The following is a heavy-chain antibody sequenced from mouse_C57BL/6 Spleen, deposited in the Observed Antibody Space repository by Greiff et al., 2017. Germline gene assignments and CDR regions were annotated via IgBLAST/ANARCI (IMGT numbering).Heavy chain of an antibody. CDR3: ATHDGYNWYFDV. D-gene: IGHD2-3*01. J-gene: IGHJ1*03. V-gene: IGHV1-55*01. CDR2: IYPGSGST. Sequence: QVQLQQPGAELVKPGASVKMSCKASGYTFTSYWITWVKQRPGQGFEWIGDIYPGSGSTNYNEKFKSKATLTVDTSSSTAYMQLSSLTSEDSAVYYCATHDGYNWYFDVWGTGTTVTVSS. CDR1: GYTFTSYW.